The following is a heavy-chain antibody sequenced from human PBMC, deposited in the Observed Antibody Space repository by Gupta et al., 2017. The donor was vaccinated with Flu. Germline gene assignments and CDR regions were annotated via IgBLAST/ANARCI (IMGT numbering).Heavy chain of an antibody. D-gene: IGHD5-18*01. J-gene: IGHJ4*02. CDR1: GGSISSDYYY. Sequence: QLQLQESGPGLVKPSETLSPTCTVSGGSISSDYYYWGWIRQPPGKGLEWIASFYHSGATHYNPSLKSRFTISGDTSKNQFSLKLSSVTAADTAVYYCARLRGYSYGYADYWGQGTLVTVSS. CDR3: ARLRGYSYGYADY. CDR2: FYHSGAT. V-gene: IGHV4-39*01.